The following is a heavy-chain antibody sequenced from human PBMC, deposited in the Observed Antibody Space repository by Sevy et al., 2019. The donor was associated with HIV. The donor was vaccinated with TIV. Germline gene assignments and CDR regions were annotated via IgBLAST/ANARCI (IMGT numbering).Heavy chain of an antibody. CDR3: AKDFTGFYGMDV. CDR2: ISYDGINK. J-gene: IGHJ6*02. CDR1: GLSVTKNG. Sequence: GGSLRLSCEVSGLSVTKNGMHWVRQAPGKGLEWVAVISYDGINKYYGDSVKGRFIISRDRSKNTLYLQMNILRIEDTAVYYCAKDFTGFYGMDVWGQGTTVTVSS. D-gene: IGHD3-9*01. V-gene: IGHV3-30*18.